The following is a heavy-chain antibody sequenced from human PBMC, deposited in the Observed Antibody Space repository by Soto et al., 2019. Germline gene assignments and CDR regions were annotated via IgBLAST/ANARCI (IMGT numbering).Heavy chain of an antibody. CDR2: IYYSGST. D-gene: IGHD3-10*01. CDR1: YGSISSYY. J-gene: IGHJ4*02. V-gene: IGHV4-59*01. Sequence: PSEALSVTCPVSYGSISSYYWSLIGQPPGKGLELIGYIYYSGSTNYNPSLKSRVTISVDTSKNQFSLKLSSVTAADTAVYYCASGSLNSGTVEYWGQGTLVTVSS. CDR3: ASGSLNSGTVEY.